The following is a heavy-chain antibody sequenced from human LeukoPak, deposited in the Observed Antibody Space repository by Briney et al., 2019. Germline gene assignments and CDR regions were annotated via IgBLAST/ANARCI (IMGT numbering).Heavy chain of an antibody. D-gene: IGHD4-23*01. Sequence: SEXLSLTCTVSGGSISSYYWSWIRQPPGKGLEWIGYIYYSGSTNYNPSLKSRVTISVDTSKNQFSLKLSSVTAADTAVYYCARFYGGNSLWYFDYWGQGTLVTVSS. CDR2: IYYSGST. J-gene: IGHJ4*02. CDR3: ARFYGGNSLWYFDY. V-gene: IGHV4-59*01. CDR1: GGSISSYY.